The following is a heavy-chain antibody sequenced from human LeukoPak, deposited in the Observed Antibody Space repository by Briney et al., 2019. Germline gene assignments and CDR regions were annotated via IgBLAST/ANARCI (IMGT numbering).Heavy chain of an antibody. Sequence: PETLSLTCAVYGGSFSGYYWSWIRQPPEKGLEWIGTIYYSGKTFYNPSLKSRVTISIDTSKNQFSLNLNSVTAADTSVYYCSRHEHKAVAGDTWGQGILVTVSS. J-gene: IGHJ5*02. D-gene: IGHD6-19*01. V-gene: IGHV4-34*01. CDR2: IYYSGKT. CDR1: GGSFSGYY. CDR3: SRHEHKAVAGDT.